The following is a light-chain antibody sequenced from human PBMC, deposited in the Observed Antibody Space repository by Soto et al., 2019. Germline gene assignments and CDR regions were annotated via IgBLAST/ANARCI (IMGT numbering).Light chain of an antibody. CDR2: AAS. V-gene: IGKV1-8*01. CDR1: QGISSY. Sequence: AIRMTQSPSSFSASTGDRVTITCRASQGISSYLAWYQQKPGKAPKLLIYAASTLQSGVPSRFSGSGSGTDFTLTISGLQSDDFATYYCQQYNTYWTFGPGTKVDIK. J-gene: IGKJ1*01. CDR3: QQYNTYWT.